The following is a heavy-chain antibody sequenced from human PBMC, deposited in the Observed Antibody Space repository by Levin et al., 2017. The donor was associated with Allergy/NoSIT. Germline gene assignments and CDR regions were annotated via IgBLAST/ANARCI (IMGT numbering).Heavy chain of an antibody. CDR2: ISNSGNTI. D-gene: IGHD3-22*01. CDR3: HAFYDSTAYYYYGIDV. V-gene: IGHV3-11*01. CDR1: GFTFSDYS. J-gene: IGHJ6*02. Sequence: KLGESLKISCAASGFTFSDYSMSWIRQAPGKGLEWVSYISNSGNTIYYADSVKGRFIISRDNAKSSLFLQMNSLRVEDTAVYYCHAFYDSTAYYYYGIDVWGQGTTVTVSS.